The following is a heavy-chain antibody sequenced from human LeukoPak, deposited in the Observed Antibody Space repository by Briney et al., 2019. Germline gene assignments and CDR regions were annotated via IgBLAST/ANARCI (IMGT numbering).Heavy chain of an antibody. Sequence: AGGSLRLSCAASGFTVSSTYMSWVRQAPGKGLEWVSVIYSGGGTYYADSVKGRFTISRDNSKNMLYLQTNSLRAEDTAVYYCARRYSYGSFDYWGQGTLVTVSS. D-gene: IGHD5-18*01. V-gene: IGHV3-53*01. CDR1: GFTVSSTY. CDR2: IYSGGGT. J-gene: IGHJ4*02. CDR3: ARRYSYGSFDY.